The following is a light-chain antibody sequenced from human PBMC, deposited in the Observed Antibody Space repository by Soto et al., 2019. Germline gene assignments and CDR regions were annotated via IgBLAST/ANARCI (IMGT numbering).Light chain of an antibody. CDR1: QSIGTW. J-gene: IGKJ1*01. CDR2: DAS. CDR3: QQYATYAPST. Sequence: DIQLTQSPSTLSASVGDRITITCRASQSIGTWLAWYQHRPGEGPKLLIHDASSLGSGVPSRFSGSGSATEFGLTISSLESGDSGTYHCQQYATYAPSTFGQGTKVEIK. V-gene: IGKV1-5*01.